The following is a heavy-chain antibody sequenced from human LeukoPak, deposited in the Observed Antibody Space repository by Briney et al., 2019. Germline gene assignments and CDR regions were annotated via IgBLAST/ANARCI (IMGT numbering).Heavy chain of an antibody. Sequence: SETLSLTCTVSGGSITNNAYYWAWIRQPAGKGLELIGRIYPTGSTNYNPSLKSRVTISLDTSKNQFSLKLTSVTAADTAVYYCAKMHPFPENWFDPWGQGTLVTVSS. V-gene: IGHV4-61*02. J-gene: IGHJ5*02. CDR2: IYPTGST. CDR3: AKMHPFPENWFDP. D-gene: IGHD1-14*01. CDR1: GGSITNNAYY.